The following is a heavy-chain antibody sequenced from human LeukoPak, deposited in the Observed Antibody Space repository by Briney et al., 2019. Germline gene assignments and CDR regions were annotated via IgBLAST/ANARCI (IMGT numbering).Heavy chain of an antibody. V-gene: IGHV4-30-4*01. CDR3: ATAPYEYIWGTYRTNWFGP. CDR1: GGAISSGDYY. CDR2: SYYSGNT. Sequence: PSETLSLTCTVSGGAISSGDYYWSWIRQPPGKGLEWIGYSYYSGNTYYNPSLKSRVTISMDTSKNQFSLKLNSMTAADTAVYYCATAPYEYIWGTYRTNWFGPWGQGTLVTVSS. J-gene: IGHJ5*02. D-gene: IGHD3-16*02.